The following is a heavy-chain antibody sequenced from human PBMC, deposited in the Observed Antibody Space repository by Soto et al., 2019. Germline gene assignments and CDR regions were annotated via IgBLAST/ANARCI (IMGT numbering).Heavy chain of an antibody. CDR3: ARDLAIQLWFNYYYYGMDV. CDR1: GFTFSSYA. J-gene: IGHJ6*02. Sequence: PGGSLRLSCAASGFTFSSYAMHWVRQAPGKGLEWVAVISYDGSNKYYADSVKGRFTISRDNSKNTLYLQMNSLRAEDTAVYYCARDLAIQLWFNYYYYGMDVWGQGTTVTVSS. V-gene: IGHV3-30-3*01. CDR2: ISYDGSNK. D-gene: IGHD5-18*01.